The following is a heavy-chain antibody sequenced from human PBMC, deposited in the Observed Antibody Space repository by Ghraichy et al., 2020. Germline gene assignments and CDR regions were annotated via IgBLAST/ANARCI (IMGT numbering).Heavy chain of an antibody. CDR1: GYTFTSYA. CDR2: INAGNGNT. Sequence: ASVKVSCKASGYTFTSYAMHWVRQAPGQRLEWMGWINAGNGNTKYSQKFQGRVTITRDTSASTAYMELSSLRSEDTAVYYCAREMVGDFLEWFSPTDYWGQGTLVTVSS. J-gene: IGHJ4*02. V-gene: IGHV1-3*01. D-gene: IGHD3-3*01. CDR3: AREMVGDFLEWFSPTDY.